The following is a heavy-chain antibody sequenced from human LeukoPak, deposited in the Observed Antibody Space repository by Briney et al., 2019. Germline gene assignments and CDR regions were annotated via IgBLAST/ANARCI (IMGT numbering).Heavy chain of an antibody. CDR3: ARSFGDRSGYFPQPLSFDP. D-gene: IGHD3-22*01. Sequence: KSSETLSLTCTVSGGSISSSSYYWGWIRQPPGKGLEWIGSIYYSGSTYYNPSLKSRVTISVDTSKNQFSLKLSSVTAADTAVYYCARSFGDRSGYFPQPLSFDPWGQGTLVAVSS. V-gene: IGHV4-39*01. CDR2: IYYSGST. J-gene: IGHJ5*02. CDR1: GGSISSSSYY.